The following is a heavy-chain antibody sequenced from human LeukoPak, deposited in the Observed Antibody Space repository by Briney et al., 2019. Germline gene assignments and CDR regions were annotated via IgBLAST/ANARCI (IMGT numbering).Heavy chain of an antibody. D-gene: IGHD3-16*01. V-gene: IGHV3-21*01. CDR1: GFTFSSYS. Sequence: GGSLRLSCAASGFTFSSYSMNWVRQAPGKGLEWVSSISSSSSYIYYADSVKGRFTISRDNAKNSVFLQMFSLRDEDTAVYCCARDRAYSTFDYWGQGTLVTVSS. CDR3: ARDRAYSTFDY. J-gene: IGHJ4*02. CDR2: ISSSSSYI.